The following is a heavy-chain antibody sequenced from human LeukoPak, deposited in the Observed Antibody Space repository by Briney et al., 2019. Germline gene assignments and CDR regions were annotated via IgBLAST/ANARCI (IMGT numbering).Heavy chain of an antibody. D-gene: IGHD6-13*01. Sequence: GGSLRLSCAASGFTFSSYWMSWVRQAPGKGLEWVAFIHYDGSNNYYADSVKGRFTISRDNSKNTLYLQMNTLRADDTAVYYCAKDHGSSDWYYFDYWGQGTLVTVSS. CDR2: IHYDGSNN. CDR3: AKDHGSSDWYYFDY. V-gene: IGHV3-30*02. J-gene: IGHJ4*02. CDR1: GFTFSSYW.